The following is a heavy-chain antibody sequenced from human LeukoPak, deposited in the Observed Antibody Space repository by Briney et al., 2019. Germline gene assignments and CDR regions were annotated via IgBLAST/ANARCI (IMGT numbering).Heavy chain of an antibody. D-gene: IGHD4-23*01. V-gene: IGHV4-4*07. CDR1: GGSVSSYY. CDR3: AICKGRWYRSLDY. CDR2: IYTSGST. J-gene: IGHJ4*02. Sequence: PSETLSLTCTVSGGSVSSYYWSWIRQPAGKGLEWIGRIYTSGSTNYNPSLKSRVTISVDTSKNQFSLKLSSVTAADTAVYYCAICKGRWYRSLDYWGQGTLVTVSS.